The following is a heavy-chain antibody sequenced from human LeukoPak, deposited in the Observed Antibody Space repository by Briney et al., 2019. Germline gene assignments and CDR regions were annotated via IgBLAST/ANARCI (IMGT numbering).Heavy chain of an antibody. V-gene: IGHV4-38-2*01. J-gene: IGHJ6*03. CDR2: IDHSGNT. CDR3: ARQEEISYYYYYMDV. Sequence: SETLSLTCAVSGYSINSGYCWGWIRQPPGKGLEWIGGIDHSGNTHYNPSLKSRVTISVDTSKNQFSLKLSSVTAADTAVYYCARQEEISYYYYYMDVWGKGTTVTISS. D-gene: IGHD3-3*01. CDR1: GYSINSGYC.